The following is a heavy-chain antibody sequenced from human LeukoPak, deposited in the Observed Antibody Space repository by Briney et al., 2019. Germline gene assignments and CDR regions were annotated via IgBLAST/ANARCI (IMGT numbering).Heavy chain of an antibody. CDR1: GYTFTTYA. CDR2: INAGNGNT. CDR3: AGSFSDAFDI. J-gene: IGHJ3*02. D-gene: IGHD3-16*02. Sequence: ASVKVSCKASGYTFTTYAMHWVRQAPGQRLEWMGWINAGNGNTKYSQKFQGRVTITRDTSASTAYMELSSLKSEDTAIYYCAGSFSDAFDIWGQGTMVTVSS. V-gene: IGHV1-3*01.